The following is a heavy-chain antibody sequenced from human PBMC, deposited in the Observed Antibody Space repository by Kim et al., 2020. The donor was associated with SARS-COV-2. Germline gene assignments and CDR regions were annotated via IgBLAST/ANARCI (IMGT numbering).Heavy chain of an antibody. D-gene: IGHD5-18*01. CDR3: AKEPQYREGEEYYFDY. V-gene: IGHV3-30*18. Sequence: GGSLRLSCAASGFTFSSYGMHWVRQAPGKGLEWVAVISYDGSNKYYADSVKGRFTISRDNSKNTLYLQMNSLRAEDTAVYYCAKEPQYREGEEYYFDYWGQGTLVTVSS. J-gene: IGHJ4*02. CDR2: ISYDGSNK. CDR1: GFTFSSYG.